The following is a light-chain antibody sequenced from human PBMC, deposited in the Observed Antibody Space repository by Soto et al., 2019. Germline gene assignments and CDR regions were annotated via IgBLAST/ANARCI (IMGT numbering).Light chain of an antibody. CDR3: SSYTRSSTLVV. V-gene: IGLV2-14*01. CDR1: SSDVGGYNS. Sequence: QSALTQPASVSGSPGQSITISCTGTSSDVGGYNSVSWYQEHPGKAPKLMIYEVSNRPSGVSNRFSGSKSGNTASLTISGLQAEYEADYYCSSYTRSSTLVVFGGGTKLTVL. J-gene: IGLJ2*01. CDR2: EVS.